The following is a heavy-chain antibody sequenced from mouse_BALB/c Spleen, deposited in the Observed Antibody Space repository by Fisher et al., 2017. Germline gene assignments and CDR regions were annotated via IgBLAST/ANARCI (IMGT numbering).Heavy chain of an antibody. D-gene: IGHD1-1*01. CDR3: ARGDYGSRGAMDY. J-gene: IGHJ4*01. Sequence: KFKGKATLTVDKSSSTAYMQLSSLTSVDSAVYYCARGDYGSRGAMDYWGQGTSVTVSS. V-gene: IGHV1-69*02.